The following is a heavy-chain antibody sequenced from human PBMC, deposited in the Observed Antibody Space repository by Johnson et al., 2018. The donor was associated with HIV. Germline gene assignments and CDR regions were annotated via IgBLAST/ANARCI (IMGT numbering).Heavy chain of an antibody. Sequence: LLESGGGVVQPGRSLRLSCAASGFSFSDYGMHWVRQAPGKGLEWVAVILFDGSNKYYAASVKGRFTISRDNSKNTLYLQMNSLRTEDTAVYYCAKDTGGNSGSDAFDIWGQGTLVTVSS. CDR2: ILFDGSNK. V-gene: IGHV3-30*18. D-gene: IGHD3-10*01. CDR3: AKDTGGNSGSDAFDI. CDR1: GFSFSDYG. J-gene: IGHJ3*02.